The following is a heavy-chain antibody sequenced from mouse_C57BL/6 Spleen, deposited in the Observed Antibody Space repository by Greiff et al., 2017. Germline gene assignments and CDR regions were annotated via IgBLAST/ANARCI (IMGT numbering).Heavy chain of an antibody. CDR1: GYTFTSYW. V-gene: IGHV1-55*01. CDR3: ARWDDYDVGAMDD. CDR2: IYPGSGST. J-gene: IGHJ4*01. D-gene: IGHD2-4*01. Sequence: QVQLQQPGAELVKPGASVKMSCKASGYTFTSYWITWVKQRPGQGLEWIGDIYPGSGSTNYNEKFKSKATLTVDTSSSTAYMQLSSLTSEDSAVYYCARWDDYDVGAMDDWGQGTSVTVSS.